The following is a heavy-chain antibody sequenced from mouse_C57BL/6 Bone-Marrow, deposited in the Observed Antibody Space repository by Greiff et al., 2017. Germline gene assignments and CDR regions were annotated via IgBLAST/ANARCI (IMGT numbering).Heavy chain of an antibody. Sequence: VKLMESGPGLVAPSPCLSISCTASGFSLTSYAISWVRQPPGQGLEWLGVIWPGGGTNYNSALKSRLSISKANSKSHVFLKMNSLQTDDTARYYCARKAYYSNSFAYCGQGTLVTVSA. CDR2: IWPGGGT. V-gene: IGHV2-9-1*01. CDR1: GFSLTSYA. CDR3: ARKAYYSNSFAY. J-gene: IGHJ3*01. D-gene: IGHD2-5*01.